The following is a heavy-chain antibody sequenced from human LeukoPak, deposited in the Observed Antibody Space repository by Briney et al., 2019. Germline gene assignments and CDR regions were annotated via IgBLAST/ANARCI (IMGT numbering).Heavy chain of an antibody. CDR3: AKDARPYDSSAYCTS. CDR2: ISWNSGSI. CDR1: GFTFDHYT. Sequence: GRSLRLPCAASGFTFDHYTMHWVRQAPGKGLEWVSGISWNSGSIGYADSVKGRFTISRDNAKNSLYLQMNSLRTEDMALYYCAKDARPYDSSAYCTSWGQGTLVTVSS. D-gene: IGHD3-22*01. J-gene: IGHJ4*02. V-gene: IGHV3-9*03.